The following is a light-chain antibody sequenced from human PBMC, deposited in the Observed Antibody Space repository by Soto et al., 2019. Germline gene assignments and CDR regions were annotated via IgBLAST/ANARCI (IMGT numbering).Light chain of an antibody. Sequence: QSALTQPHSASGSPGQSVTISCTGTSRDVGGYNYVSWYQQHPGKAPKLMIYEVSKRPSGVPDRFSGSKSGNTASLTVSGLQAEDEADYYCSSYGDSNNLNVIFGGGTKLTVL. J-gene: IGLJ2*01. CDR3: SSYGDSNNLNVI. V-gene: IGLV2-8*01. CDR1: SRDVGGYNY. CDR2: EVS.